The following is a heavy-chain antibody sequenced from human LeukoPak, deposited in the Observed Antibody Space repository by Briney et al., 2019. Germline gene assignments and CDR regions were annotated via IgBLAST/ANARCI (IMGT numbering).Heavy chain of an antibody. Sequence: ASVKVSCKASGYTFMSYDISWVRQAPGQGLEWMGWISAYNGNTNYAQKLQGRVTMTTDTSTSTAYMELRSLRSDDTAVYYCAREPGYYDFWSGPIGFDPWGQGTLVTVSS. CDR3: AREPGYYDFWSGPIGFDP. V-gene: IGHV1-18*01. D-gene: IGHD3-3*01. CDR2: ISAYNGNT. J-gene: IGHJ5*02. CDR1: GYTFMSYD.